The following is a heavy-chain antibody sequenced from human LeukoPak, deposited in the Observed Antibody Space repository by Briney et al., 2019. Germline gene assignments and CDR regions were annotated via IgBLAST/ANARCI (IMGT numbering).Heavy chain of an antibody. V-gene: IGHV4-59*01. CDR1: GGSISSYY. CDR2: IYYSGST. CDR3: ARERPNYYESSGYYSKNYYYYMDV. J-gene: IGHJ6*03. Sequence: SETLSLTCTVSGGSISSYYWSWIRQPPGKGLEWIGYIYYSGSTNYNPSLMSRVTISVDTSKNQFSMKLSSVTAADTAVYYCARERPNYYESSGYYSKNYYYYMDVGGKGTTVTVSS. D-gene: IGHD3-22*01.